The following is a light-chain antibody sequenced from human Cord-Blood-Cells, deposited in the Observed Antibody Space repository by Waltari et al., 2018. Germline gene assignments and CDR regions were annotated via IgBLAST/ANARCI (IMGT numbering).Light chain of an antibody. V-gene: IGLV3-19*01. CDR1: SLSSYY. Sequence: SSELTQDPAVSVALGQTVRITCQGDSLSSYYARWYQQKPGQAPVLVIHGKNNRPSEIPDRFSGSSSGNTSSLTITGAQAEDEADYYCNSRDSSGNHPVVFGGGTKLTVL. CDR3: NSRDSSGNHPVV. J-gene: IGLJ2*01. CDR2: GKN.